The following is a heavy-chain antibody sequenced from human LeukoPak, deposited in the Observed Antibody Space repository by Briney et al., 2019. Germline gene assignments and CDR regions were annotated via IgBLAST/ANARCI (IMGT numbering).Heavy chain of an antibody. J-gene: IGHJ3*02. CDR2: INPNTGDT. Sequence: ASVKVSCKASGYTFTGYYIHWVRRGPGQGREWMGWINPNTGDTNYAQKFQGRVTMTRDTAINTAYMDLSTLRSDDTAVYYCARPTRYNWIYDAFDIWGQGTKVTVSS. CDR1: GYTFTGYY. V-gene: IGHV1-2*02. D-gene: IGHD1-7*01. CDR3: ARPTRYNWIYDAFDI.